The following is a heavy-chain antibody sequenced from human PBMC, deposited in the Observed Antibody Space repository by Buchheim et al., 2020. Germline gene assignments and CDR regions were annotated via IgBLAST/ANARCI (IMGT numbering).Heavy chain of an antibody. J-gene: IGHJ4*02. V-gene: IGHV3-7*01. Sequence: EEHLVESGGGLVQPGGSLRLSCADSGFTFSDCWMSWVRQTPGKGLEWVANINQDGSQRNYLGSVRGRFTISRDNAKNLLFLQMNGLRTEDTVVYYWATEPRSTTSGDYWGQGTL. CDR2: INQDGSQR. CDR3: ATEPRSTTSGDY. D-gene: IGHD6-6*01. CDR1: GFTFSDCW.